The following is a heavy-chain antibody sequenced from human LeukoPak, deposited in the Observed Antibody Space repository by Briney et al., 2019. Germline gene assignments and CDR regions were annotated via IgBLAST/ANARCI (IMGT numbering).Heavy chain of an antibody. CDR2: IRYDGNIK. CDR3: VKDNPLDY. V-gene: IGHV3-30*02. CDR1: GFTFSNYG. J-gene: IGHJ4*02. Sequence: PGGSLRLSCGASGFTFSNYGMLWVRQSPGKELEWVAFIRYDGNIKLYADSMKGRFTISRDNSKNTLYLHINSLRAEDTALYYCVKDNPLDYWGQGTLVIVSS.